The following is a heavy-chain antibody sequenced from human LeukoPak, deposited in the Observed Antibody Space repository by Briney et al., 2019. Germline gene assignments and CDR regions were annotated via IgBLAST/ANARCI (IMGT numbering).Heavy chain of an antibody. Sequence: GGSLRLSCAASGFTFSSHWMSWVRQAPGKGLEWVANIKQDGGEKYYVDSVKGRFTISRDNAKNSLYLQMNSLRAEDTAVYYCARPLGYCSGTACYPQDVWGQRTTVTVSS. D-gene: IGHD2-15*01. CDR1: GFTFSSHW. J-gene: IGHJ6*02. CDR2: IKQDGGEK. V-gene: IGHV3-7*02. CDR3: ARPLGYCSGTACYPQDV.